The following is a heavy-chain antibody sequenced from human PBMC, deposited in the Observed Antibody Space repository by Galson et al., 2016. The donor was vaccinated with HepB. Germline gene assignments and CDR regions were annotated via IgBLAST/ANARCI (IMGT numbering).Heavy chain of an antibody. V-gene: IGHV3-74*03. J-gene: IGHJ4*02. CDR2: ISSDGLTT. CDR1: GFTFRTYW. D-gene: IGHD3-10*01. CDR3: ASSVRGSGSPPGGY. Sequence: SLRLSCAASGFTFRTYWMHWVRQSPGMGLVWVSRISSDGLTTTYADSVKGLFTISRDNAKNTLYLQMNSLRAEDTAVYYCASSVRGSGSPPGGYWGQGTLVTVSS.